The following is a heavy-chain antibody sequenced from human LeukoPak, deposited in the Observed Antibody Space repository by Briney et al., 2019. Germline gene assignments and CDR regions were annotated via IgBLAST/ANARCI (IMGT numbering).Heavy chain of an antibody. CDR2: IYYSGST. V-gene: IGHV4-59*01. J-gene: IGHJ4*02. CDR3: ASLPTYSSSWYFDY. CDR1: GGSISSYY. Sequence: SETLSLTCTVSGGSISSYYWSWIRQPPGKGLEWIGYIYYSGSTDSNPSLKSRVTISVDTSKNQFSLKLRSVTAADTAVYYCASLPTYSSSWYFDYWGQGTLVTVSS. D-gene: IGHD6-13*01.